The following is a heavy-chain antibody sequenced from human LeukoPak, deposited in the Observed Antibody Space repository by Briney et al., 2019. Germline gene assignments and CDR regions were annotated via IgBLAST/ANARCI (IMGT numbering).Heavy chain of an antibody. CDR1: GGSISSGGYY. Sequence: SETPSLTCTVSGGSISSGGYYWRWIRQHPGKGLEWIGYIYYSGSTYYNPSLKSRVTISVDTSKNQFSLKLSSVTAADTAVYYCARDVVIESQQLATYFDYWGQGTLVTVSS. D-gene: IGHD6-13*01. J-gene: IGHJ4*02. CDR2: IYYSGST. CDR3: ARDVVIESQQLATYFDY. V-gene: IGHV4-31*03.